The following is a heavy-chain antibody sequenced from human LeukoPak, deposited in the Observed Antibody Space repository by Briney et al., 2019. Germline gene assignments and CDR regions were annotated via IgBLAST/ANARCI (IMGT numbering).Heavy chain of an antibody. J-gene: IGHJ4*02. V-gene: IGHV3-21*01. CDR3: ARFETSHVAPLEY. D-gene: IGHD3-10*01. Sequence: GGSQRLSCAASGFTFSSFSMNWVRQAPGQGLEWVASISSESIYIIYADSVKGRFSISRDNAKNSLYLQMNSLRAEDTAVYYCARFETSHVAPLEYWGQGTLVTVSS. CDR2: ISSESIYI. CDR1: GFTFSSFS.